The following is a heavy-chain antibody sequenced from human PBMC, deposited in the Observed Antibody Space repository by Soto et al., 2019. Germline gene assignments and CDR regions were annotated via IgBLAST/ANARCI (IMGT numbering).Heavy chain of an antibody. Sequence: EVQLVESGGGLVQPGGSLRLSCEASGFTFSNYWMHWVRQAPGKGLVWVSRIKNDGSGTTYADSVKGRFTISRDNAKNTLYLQMYSLRAEDTAVYYCARRFHDSSGFYPFDPWGQGTLVTVSS. CDR2: IKNDGSGT. CDR1: GFTFSNYW. CDR3: ARRFHDSSGFYPFDP. J-gene: IGHJ5*02. D-gene: IGHD3-22*01. V-gene: IGHV3-74*03.